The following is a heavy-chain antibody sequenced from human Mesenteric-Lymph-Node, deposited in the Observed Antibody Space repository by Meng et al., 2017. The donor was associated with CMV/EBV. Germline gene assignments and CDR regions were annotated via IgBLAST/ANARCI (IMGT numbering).Heavy chain of an antibody. D-gene: IGHD2-2*01. CDR2: MNPNSGNT. V-gene: IGHV1-8*02. CDR1: GYTFTGYY. CDR3: ARDPAAPTAKNDY. Sequence: ASVKVSCKASGYTFTGYYMHWVRQATGQGLEWMGWMNPNSGNTGYAQKFQGRVTMTRNTSISTAYMELSSLRSEDTAVYYCARDPAAPTAKNDYWGQGTLVTVSS. J-gene: IGHJ4*02.